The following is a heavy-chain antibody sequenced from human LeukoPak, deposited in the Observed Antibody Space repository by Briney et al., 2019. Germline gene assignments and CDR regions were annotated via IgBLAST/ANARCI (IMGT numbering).Heavy chain of an antibody. CDR2: IYHSGST. V-gene: IGHV4-30-2*01. CDR1: GGSISSGGYS. J-gene: IGHJ5*02. Sequence: SETLSLTCAVSGGSISSGGYSWSWIRQPPGKGLEWIGYIYHSGSTYYNPSLKSRVTISVGRSKNQFSLKLSSVTAADTAVYYCARGAIAAAGNWFDPWGQGTLVTVSS. D-gene: IGHD6-13*01. CDR3: ARGAIAAAGNWFDP.